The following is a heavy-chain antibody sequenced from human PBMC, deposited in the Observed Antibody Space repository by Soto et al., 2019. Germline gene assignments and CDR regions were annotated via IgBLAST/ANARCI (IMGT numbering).Heavy chain of an antibody. J-gene: IGHJ3*02. CDR1: GGSISSGGYS. Sequence: QLQLQESGSGLVKPSQTLSLTCAVSGGSISSGGYSWSWIRQPPGKGLEWIGYIYHSGSTYYNPSLQSRVTRSVDRAKNQFSLKLSSVTAADTAVYYCAREAPVVGDAFDIWGQGTMVTVAS. D-gene: IGHD3-22*01. CDR3: AREAPVVGDAFDI. CDR2: IYHSGST. V-gene: IGHV4-30-2*01.